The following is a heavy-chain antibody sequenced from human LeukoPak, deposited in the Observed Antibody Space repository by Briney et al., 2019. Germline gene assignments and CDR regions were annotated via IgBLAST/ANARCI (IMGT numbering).Heavy chain of an antibody. CDR2: IKSKTNGGTT. Sequence: GGSLRLSCAASGFIFSNAWMSWVRQAPGKGLEWVGHIKSKTNGGTTDYAAPVKGRFTISRDDSKNTLYLQMNSLRAEDTALYYCARDRLIAVAGTVGYFDLWGRGTLVTVSS. CDR3: ARDRLIAVAGTVGYFDL. V-gene: IGHV3-15*05. J-gene: IGHJ2*01. CDR1: GFIFSNAW. D-gene: IGHD6-19*01.